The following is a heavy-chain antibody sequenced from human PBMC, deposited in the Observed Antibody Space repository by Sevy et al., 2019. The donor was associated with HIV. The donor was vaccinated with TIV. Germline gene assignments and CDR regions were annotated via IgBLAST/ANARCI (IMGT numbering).Heavy chain of an antibody. Sequence: SETLSLTCTVSGGSISSYYWSWIRQPPGKGLEWIGYIYYSGSTNYNPSLKSRVTVSVDTSKNQFSLELSSVTAADTAVYYCARDRGITFGGVIVMTDAFDFWGQGTMVTVSS. CDR2: IYYSGST. J-gene: IGHJ3*01. V-gene: IGHV4-59*01. CDR3: ARDRGITFGGVIVMTDAFDF. D-gene: IGHD3-16*02. CDR1: GGSISSYY.